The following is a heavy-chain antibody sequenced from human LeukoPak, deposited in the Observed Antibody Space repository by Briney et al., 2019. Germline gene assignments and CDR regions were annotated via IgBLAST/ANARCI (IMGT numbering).Heavy chain of an antibody. CDR3: TRFSFGRNWFDP. V-gene: IGHV4-59*01. Sequence: PETLSLTCTVSGDSIGTYYWTWIRQPPGKGLEWIAYIHYSGTTNYNPSLKSRLTISVDTSKNQFSLKLRSVTPADTAVYFCTRFSFGRNWFDPWGHGTLVAVSS. CDR2: IHYSGTT. J-gene: IGHJ5*02. D-gene: IGHD3-10*01. CDR1: GDSIGTYY.